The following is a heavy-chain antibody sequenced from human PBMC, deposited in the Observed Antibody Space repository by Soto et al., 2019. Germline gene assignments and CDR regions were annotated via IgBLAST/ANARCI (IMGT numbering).Heavy chain of an antibody. Sequence: GESLKISCKGSGYSFTSYWIGWVRQMPGKGLEWMGIIYPGDSDTRYSPSFQGQVTISADESISTAYLQWSSLKASDTAMYYCARHGCSSTSCYDNYYYYGMDVWGQGTTVTVSS. CDR3: ARHGCSSTSCYDNYYYYGMDV. D-gene: IGHD2-2*01. J-gene: IGHJ6*02. CDR1: GYSFTSYW. CDR2: IYPGDSDT. V-gene: IGHV5-51*01.